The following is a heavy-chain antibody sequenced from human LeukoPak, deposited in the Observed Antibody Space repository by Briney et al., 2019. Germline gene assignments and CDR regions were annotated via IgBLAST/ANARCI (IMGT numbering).Heavy chain of an antibody. CDR1: GFTFGKYW. J-gene: IGHJ4*02. CDR3: ARDQYDTWSRRGNFDS. D-gene: IGHD3-3*01. Sequence: GGSLRLSCVASGFTFGKYWMSWVRQAPGKGLEWVANIKLDGSEKNYVDTVKGRFTISRDNTKNSLYLQMNSLRVEDTAVFYCARDQYDTWSRRGNFDSWGQGTLVIVSS. CDR2: IKLDGSEK. V-gene: IGHV3-7*03.